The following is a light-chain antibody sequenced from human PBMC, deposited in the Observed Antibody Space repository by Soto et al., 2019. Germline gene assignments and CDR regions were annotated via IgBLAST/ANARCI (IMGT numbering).Light chain of an antibody. CDR1: NIGSKS. V-gene: IGLV3-21*04. CDR2: YDS. J-gene: IGLJ1*01. Sequence: SYELTQPPSVSVAPGKTARITCGGTNIGSKSVNWYQQRPGQAPVLVIYYDSDRPSGIPERFSGSNSGNTATLTISSVEAGDEADYYCQVWDSSSDPLYVFGTGTKLTVL. CDR3: QVWDSSSDPLYV.